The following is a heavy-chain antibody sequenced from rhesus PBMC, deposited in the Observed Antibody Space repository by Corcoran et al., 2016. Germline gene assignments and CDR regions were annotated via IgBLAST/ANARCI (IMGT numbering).Heavy chain of an antibody. Sequence: QVQLQESGPGLVKPSETLSLTCAVSGGSISSSYWWSWIRQPPGKGLEWLGRIDSSGPTTNNPPRTSRGTISRDTSRNQFSLKLSSVTAADTAVYYCARGPCTSTTCYDSYWYFDLWGPGTPITISS. J-gene: IGHJ2*01. V-gene: IGHV4S19*01. D-gene: IGHD2-2*01. CDR3: ARGPCTSTTCYDSYWYFDL. CDR1: GGSISSSYW. CDR2: IDSSGPT.